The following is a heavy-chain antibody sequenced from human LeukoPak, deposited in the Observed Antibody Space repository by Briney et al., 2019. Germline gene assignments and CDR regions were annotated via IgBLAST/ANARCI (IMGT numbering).Heavy chain of an antibody. V-gene: IGHV3-53*01. CDR2: IYSGGST. D-gene: IGHD3-10*01. J-gene: IGHJ4*02. CDR3: AREVYGSGNY. Sequence: PGGSLRLSCAASGYTVSSNYMSWVRQAPGKGLEWVSVIYSGGSTYYADSVKGRFTISRDNSKNTLYLQMNSPRAEDTAVYYCAREVYGSGNYWGQGTLVTVSS. CDR1: GYTVSSNY.